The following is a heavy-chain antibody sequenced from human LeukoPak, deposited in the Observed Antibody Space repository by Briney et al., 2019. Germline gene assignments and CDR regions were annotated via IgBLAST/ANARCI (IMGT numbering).Heavy chain of an antibody. CDR2: ISGSGGST. D-gene: IGHD6-19*01. Sequence: GGSLRLSCAASGFTFSSYAMSWVRQAPGKGLEWVSAISGSGGSTYYADSVKGRFTISRDNAKNSLYLQMNSLRAEDTAVYYCARKSVAVAGPLDYWGQGTLVTVSS. J-gene: IGHJ4*02. V-gene: IGHV3-23*01. CDR1: GFTFSSYA. CDR3: ARKSVAVAGPLDY.